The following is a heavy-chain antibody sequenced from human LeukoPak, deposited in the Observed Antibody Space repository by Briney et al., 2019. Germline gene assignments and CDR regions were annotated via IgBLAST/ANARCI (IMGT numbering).Heavy chain of an antibody. CDR1: GFTFSSYA. J-gene: IGHJ4*02. CDR2: ISYDGSNK. CDR3: ARDYSGAYTVDY. V-gene: IGHV3-30-3*01. Sequence: PGRSLRLSCAASGFTFSSYAMHWVRQAPGKGLEWVAFISYDGSNKYYADSVKGRFTISRDNSKNTLYLQMNSLRAEDTAVYCCARDYSGAYTVDYWGQGTLVTVSS. D-gene: IGHD1-26*01.